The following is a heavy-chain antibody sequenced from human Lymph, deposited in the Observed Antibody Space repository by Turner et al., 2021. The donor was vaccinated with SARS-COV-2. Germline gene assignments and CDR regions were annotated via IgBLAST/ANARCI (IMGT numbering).Heavy chain of an antibody. J-gene: IGHJ6*02. CDR2: IIPIYGIV. CDR1: GGTSSSYA. CDR3: ARERGFISGAVRGMDV. Sequence: QVQPVQSGAEVKKPGSSVKGSCKASGGTSSSYAINWVRKSPGQGLEWMGGIIPIYGIVNYAQKFQGRVTITADESTSTAYMELSSLRSEDTAVYYCARERGFISGAVRGMDVWGQGTTVTVSS. V-gene: IGHV1-69*01. D-gene: IGHD7-27*01.